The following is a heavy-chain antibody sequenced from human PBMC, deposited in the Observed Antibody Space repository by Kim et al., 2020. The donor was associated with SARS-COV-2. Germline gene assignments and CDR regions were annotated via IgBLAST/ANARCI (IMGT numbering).Heavy chain of an antibody. Sequence: NGNTKYSRNFLGRVTITRDTSAATSYMELGSLRSEDSAIYYCARSRSLDYWGQGTLVTVSS. CDR3: ARSRSLDY. J-gene: IGHJ4*02. CDR2: NGNT. V-gene: IGHV1-3*01.